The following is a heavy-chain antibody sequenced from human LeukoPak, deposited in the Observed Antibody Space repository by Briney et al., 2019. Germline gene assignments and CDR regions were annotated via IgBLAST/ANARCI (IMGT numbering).Heavy chain of an antibody. Sequence: KPSETLSLACAVYGGSFSGYYWSWIRQPPGKGLEWIGEINHSGSTNYNPSLKSRVTISVDTSKNQFSLKLSSVTAADTAVYYCAGFGESYQNWFDPWGQGTLVTVSS. CDR2: INHSGST. V-gene: IGHV4-34*01. J-gene: IGHJ5*02. D-gene: IGHD3-10*01. CDR3: AGFGESYQNWFDP. CDR1: GGSFSGYY.